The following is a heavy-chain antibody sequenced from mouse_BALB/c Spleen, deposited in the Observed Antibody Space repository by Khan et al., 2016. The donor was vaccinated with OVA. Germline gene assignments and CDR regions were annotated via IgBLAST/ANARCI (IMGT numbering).Heavy chain of an antibody. J-gene: IGHJ3*01. CDR2: INPSTGYT. CDR1: GYTLTSYW. CDR3: ANHGSSSAWFTY. D-gene: IGHD1-1*01. Sequence: QVQLKQSGAELAKPGASVKMSCKASGYTLTSYWMHWVKQRPGQGLEWIGYINPSTGYTEHNQRFKDKATLTADKSSSTAYMQLSSLTSEDSAVYYCANHGSSSAWFTYWGQGTLVTVSA. V-gene: IGHV1-7*01.